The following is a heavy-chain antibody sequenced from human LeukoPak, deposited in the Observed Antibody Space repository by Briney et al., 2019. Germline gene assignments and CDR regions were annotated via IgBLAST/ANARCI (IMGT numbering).Heavy chain of an antibody. CDR3: ARVNWNYVFDY. Sequence: PGRSLRLSCAASGFTFSSYGMHWVRQAPGKGLEWVSYISSSGSTIYYADSVKGRFTISRDNAKNSLYLQMNSLRAEDTAVYYCARVNWNYVFDYWGQGTLVTVSS. D-gene: IGHD1-7*01. V-gene: IGHV3-48*04. CDR1: GFTFSSYG. CDR2: ISSSGSTI. J-gene: IGHJ4*02.